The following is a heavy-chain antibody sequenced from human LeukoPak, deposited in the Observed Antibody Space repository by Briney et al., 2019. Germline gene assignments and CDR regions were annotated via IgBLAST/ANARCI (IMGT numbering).Heavy chain of an antibody. CDR1: GFSFSDHY. Sequence: PGGSLRLSCAASGFSFSDHYMDWVRQGPGKGLEWIARSTNKRNSYTTVCAASVEDRFTISRDPSKDSLYLQMNSLKSEDTALYYCVRGFNSFDTWGQGTVVTVSS. V-gene: IGHV3-72*01. CDR3: VRGFNSFDT. J-gene: IGHJ3*02. CDR2: STNKRNSYTT.